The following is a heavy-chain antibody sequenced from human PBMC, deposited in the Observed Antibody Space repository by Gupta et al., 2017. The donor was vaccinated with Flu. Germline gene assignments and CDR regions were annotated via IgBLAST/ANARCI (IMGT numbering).Heavy chain of an antibody. J-gene: IGHJ4*02. CDR3: TTVGSTYAH. CDR2: IKTKTEAGTT. CDR1: GFTFINAW. Sequence: EVQLVESGGGLVNPGGSLRLSCAASGFTFINAWMSWVRQAPGKGPEWVGRIKTKTEAGTTDYAEPVKGRFTISRDDSKTTLYLQMNSLKTEDTAVYYCTTVGSTYAHWGQGTLVTVSS. V-gene: IGHV3-15*01. D-gene: IGHD4-4*01.